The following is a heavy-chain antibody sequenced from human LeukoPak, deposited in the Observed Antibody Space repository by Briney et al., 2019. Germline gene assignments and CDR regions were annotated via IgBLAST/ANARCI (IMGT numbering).Heavy chain of an antibody. CDR2: IRYDGDTI. D-gene: IGHD2-8*02. CDR1: GLTFSNFG. Sequence: PGGSLRLSCIASGLTFSNFGIHWVRQAPGKGLEWVTFIRYDGDTIDYADSVKGRFTISRDNSKNTVYLQMNSLRAEDTAVYYCAKEKYCTATTCQGNDAFDLWGQGTRVTVSS. CDR3: AKEKYCTATTCQGNDAFDL. V-gene: IGHV3-30*02. J-gene: IGHJ3*01.